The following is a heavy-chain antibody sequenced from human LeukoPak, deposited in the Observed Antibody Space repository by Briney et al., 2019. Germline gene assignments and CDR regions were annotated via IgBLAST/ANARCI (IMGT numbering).Heavy chain of an antibody. V-gene: IGHV1-46*01. D-gene: IGHD6-19*01. Sequence: ASVKVSCKASGYTFTSYYMHWVRQAPGQGLEWMGIINPNGGSTSYAQKFQGRVTMTRDTSTSTVYMELSSLRSEDTAAYYCARTLGGGYSSGWFDYWGQGTLATVSS. CDR1: GYTFTSYY. J-gene: IGHJ4*02. CDR2: INPNGGST. CDR3: ARTLGGGYSSGWFDY.